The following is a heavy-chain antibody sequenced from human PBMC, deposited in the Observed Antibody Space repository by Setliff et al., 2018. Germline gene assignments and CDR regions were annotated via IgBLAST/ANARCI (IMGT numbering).Heavy chain of an antibody. CDR1: GLTFSICW. CDR2: IANRGNTV. D-gene: IGHD3-3*01. CDR3: ARHLPRGVEIVGMAPRCGY. Sequence: GGSLRLSCTAPGLTFSICWVSWVRQDPGKGLEWVTYIANRGNTVYYADSVKGRFTVSRDNAYSSLFLQMNSLRAEDTAVYYCARHLPRGVEIVGMAPRCGYWGQGTRVTVSS. V-gene: IGHV3-48*03. J-gene: IGHJ4*02.